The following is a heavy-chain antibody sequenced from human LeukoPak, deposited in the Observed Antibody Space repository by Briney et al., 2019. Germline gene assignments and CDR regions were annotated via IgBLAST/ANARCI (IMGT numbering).Heavy chain of an antibody. D-gene: IGHD4-17*01. Sequence: GGSLRLSCAASGFIFSRYTMNWVRQAPGKGLEWVSSISSSSSYIYHADSVKGRFTISRDNAKNSLYLQMNSLRAEDTAVYYCARDHGDYVPFDYWGQGTLVTVSS. CDR1: GFIFSRYT. CDR3: ARDHGDYVPFDY. V-gene: IGHV3-21*01. CDR2: ISSSSSYI. J-gene: IGHJ4*02.